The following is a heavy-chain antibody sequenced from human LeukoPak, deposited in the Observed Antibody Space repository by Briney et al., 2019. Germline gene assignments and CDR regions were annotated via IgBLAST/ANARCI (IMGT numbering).Heavy chain of an antibody. V-gene: IGHV4-31*03. CDR2: IYYSRTT. Sequence: SETLSLTCTVSGGSISSGGYYWSWIRQHPGKGLEWIGYIYYSRTTYYNPSLKSRVTISVDTSKNQFSLKLSSVTAADTAVYYCARAIEREGITFDYWGQGTLVTVSS. CDR3: ARAIEREGITFDY. CDR1: GGSISSGGYY. D-gene: IGHD5-24*01. J-gene: IGHJ4*02.